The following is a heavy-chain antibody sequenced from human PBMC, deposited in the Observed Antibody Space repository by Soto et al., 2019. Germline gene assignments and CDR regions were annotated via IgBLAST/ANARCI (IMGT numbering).Heavy chain of an antibody. V-gene: IGHV3-33*01. CDR1: GFTFSSYG. Sequence: QVQLVESGGAVVQPGMSLRLSCAASGFTFSSYGMHWVRQAPGKGLEWVAVIWYDGSNKLHADSVKGRFTISRDNSNNMXXLQMNSLRAEDTAVYYCGRASHGGGDCHFYYGMDVWGQGTTVTVSS. CDR3: GRASHGGGDCHFYYGMDV. J-gene: IGHJ6*02. CDR2: IWYDGSNK. D-gene: IGHD2-21*02.